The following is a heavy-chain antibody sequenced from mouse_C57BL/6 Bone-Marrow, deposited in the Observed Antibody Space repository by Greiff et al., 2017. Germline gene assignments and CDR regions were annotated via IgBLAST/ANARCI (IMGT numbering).Heavy chain of an antibody. CDR3: AKRKEAWFAY. V-gene: IGHV3-6*01. J-gene: IGHJ3*01. CDR2: ISYDGSN. Sequence: EVQLQQSGPGLVKPSQSLSLTCSVTGYSITSGYYWYWNRQFPGNQLEWMGFISYDGSNNYNPSLKNPISITLDTSKNQFFLKLNSVTTEDTATYYCAKRKEAWFAYWGQGTLVTVSA. CDR1: GYSITSGYY.